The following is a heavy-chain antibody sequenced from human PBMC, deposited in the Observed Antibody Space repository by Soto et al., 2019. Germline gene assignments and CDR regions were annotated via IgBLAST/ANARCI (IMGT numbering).Heavy chain of an antibody. V-gene: IGHV3-74*01. CDR1: GFTFRPYW. Sequence: EVQVVESGGGLVQPGQSLRLSCEGSGFTFRPYWMHWVRQAPGKGLVWVSRVNHAGSSTVYADSVQGRFTISRDNAKHTVNLQMDRLTPEATAVYYCARDVCNGDGCCSRGYFDTWGRGTLV. CDR2: VNHAGSST. J-gene: IGHJ5*01. CDR3: ARDVCNGDGCCSRGYFDT. D-gene: IGHD2-21*01.